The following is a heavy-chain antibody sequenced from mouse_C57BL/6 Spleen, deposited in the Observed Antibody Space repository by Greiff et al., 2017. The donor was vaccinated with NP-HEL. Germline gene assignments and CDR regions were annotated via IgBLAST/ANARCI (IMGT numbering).Heavy chain of an antibody. CDR1: GFTFTDYY. CDR2: IRNKANGYTS. V-gene: IGHV7-3*01. CDR3: ARLDDIVPSYYCGSNLGFFAD. J-gene: IGHJ3*01. Sequence: EVHLVESGGGLVQPGGSLSLSCAASGFTFTDYYMSWVRQPPGKALEWLGFIRNKANGYTSEYSASVKGRFTISRDNSQSILYLQMNALRAEDIATYYCARLDDIVPSYYCGSNLGFFADWGQGTLVTVSA. D-gene: IGHD1-1*01.